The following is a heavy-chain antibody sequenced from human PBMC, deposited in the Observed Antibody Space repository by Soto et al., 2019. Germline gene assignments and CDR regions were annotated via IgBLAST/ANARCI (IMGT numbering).Heavy chain of an antibody. J-gene: IGHJ6*02. Sequence: QLQLQESGPGLVTPSETLSLTCTVSGGSISSSGYYWGWTRQPPGKGLEWIGSIYYSGTTYYDPSLKSRVTMAVETSKNQFSLKLSSMTAADTAVYYCARHLRRGPVVKGMDVWGQGTTVTVSS. V-gene: IGHV4-39*01. CDR3: ARHLRRGPVVKGMDV. CDR1: GGSISSSGYY. D-gene: IGHD3-10*01. CDR2: IYYSGTT.